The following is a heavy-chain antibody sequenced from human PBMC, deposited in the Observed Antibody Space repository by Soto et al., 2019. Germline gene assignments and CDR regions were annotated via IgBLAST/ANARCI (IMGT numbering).Heavy chain of an antibody. CDR3: AKRPIFGVVIITIYNGMDV. CDR1: GFTFSSYA. CDR2: ISTSGGNT. D-gene: IGHD3-3*01. Sequence: EVQLLESGGGLVQPGGSLRLSCVASGFTFSSYAMNWVRQAPGKGLEWVSAISTSGGNTYYADSVKGRFTISRDNSKNTLCLQMNSLRAEDTAVYYCAKRPIFGVVIITIYNGMDVWGQGTTVTVSS. V-gene: IGHV3-23*01. J-gene: IGHJ6*02.